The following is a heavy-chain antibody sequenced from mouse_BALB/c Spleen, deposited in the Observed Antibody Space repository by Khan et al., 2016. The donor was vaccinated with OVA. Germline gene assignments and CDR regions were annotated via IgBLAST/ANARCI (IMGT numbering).Heavy chain of an antibody. D-gene: IGHD2-3*01. CDR3: ARQPGYYEGSAMDY. CDR1: GFTFSSYG. CDR2: ISSGGSYT. V-gene: IGHV5-6*01. Sequence: EVELVESGGDLVKPGGSLKLSCAASGFTFSSYGMSWVRQTPDKRLEWVTTISSGGSYTYYPANLKGLFTISKANARNTLYLQISSLKSEDTAMYYCARQPGYYEGSAMDYWGQGTSVTVSS. J-gene: IGHJ4*01.